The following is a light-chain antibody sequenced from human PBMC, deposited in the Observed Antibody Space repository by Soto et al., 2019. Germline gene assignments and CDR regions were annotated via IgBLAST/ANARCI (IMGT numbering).Light chain of an antibody. V-gene: IGLV1-44*01. CDR1: RLNIGSNL. J-gene: IGLJ2*01. CDR2: SNV. Sequence: QSVLTQAHSASGTPGQRVSISCSGGRLNIGSNLVNWYQQLPGTAPKLLIYSNVQRPSGVPDRFSGSKSGTSASLAISGLQSEDEADYYCAAWDDTLKGVIFGGGTKLTVL. CDR3: AAWDDTLKGVI.